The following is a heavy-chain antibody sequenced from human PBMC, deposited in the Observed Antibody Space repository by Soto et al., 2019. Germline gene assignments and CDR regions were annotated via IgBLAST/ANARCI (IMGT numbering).Heavy chain of an antibody. V-gene: IGHV3-23*01. CDR3: AKAWYSSSWYEVDY. CDR1: GFTFRSYA. Sequence: GGSLRLSXAASGFTFRSYAMSWVRQAPGKGLEWVSGISNSGGSTYYADSVKGRFTISRDNSKNTLYLQMNSLRAEDTAVYYCAKAWYSSSWYEVDYWGQGTLVTVSS. J-gene: IGHJ4*02. D-gene: IGHD6-13*01. CDR2: ISNSGGST.